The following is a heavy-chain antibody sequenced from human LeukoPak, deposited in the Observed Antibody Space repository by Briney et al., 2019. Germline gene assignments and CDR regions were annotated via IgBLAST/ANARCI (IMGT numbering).Heavy chain of an antibody. D-gene: IGHD3-10*01. Sequence: SETLSLTCTVSGGSISSSSSHYWGWIRQPPGKGLEWIGSIYYSCSTYYNPSLKSRVTISVDTSKNQFSLKLSSVTAADTAVYYCARGTGSLTYFDYWGQGTLVSVSS. CDR1: GGSISSSSSHY. V-gene: IGHV4-39*01. CDR3: ARGTGSLTYFDY. CDR2: IYYSCST. J-gene: IGHJ4*02.